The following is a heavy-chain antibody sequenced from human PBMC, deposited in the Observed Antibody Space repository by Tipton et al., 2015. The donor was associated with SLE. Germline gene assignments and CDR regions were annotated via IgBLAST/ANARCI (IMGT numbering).Heavy chain of an antibody. J-gene: IGHJ4*02. Sequence: TLSLTCAVYGGSFSGYYWSCIRQPPGKGLEWIGEINHSGSTNYNPSLKSRVTMSLDTSKNQFSLKLTSVTAADTAVYYCAKDYNHDNADYNWGQGTLVIVSS. CDR2: INHSGST. CDR1: GGSFSGYY. D-gene: IGHD4-17*01. CDR3: AKDYNHDNADYN. V-gene: IGHV4-34*01.